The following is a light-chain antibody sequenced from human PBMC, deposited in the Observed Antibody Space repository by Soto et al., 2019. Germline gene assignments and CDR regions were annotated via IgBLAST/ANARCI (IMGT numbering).Light chain of an antibody. J-gene: IGKJ2*01. CDR2: LGS. Sequence: DIVMTQSPLSLPVTPGEPASMSCRSSQSLLQSNGFNYLDWYLQKPGQSPQLLIYLGSYRASGVPDRFSGSGAGTDFTLKISRVEAEDVGVYYCMQTLQTPYTFGQGTKLEIK. CDR1: QSLLQSNGFNY. V-gene: IGKV2-28*01. CDR3: MQTLQTPYT.